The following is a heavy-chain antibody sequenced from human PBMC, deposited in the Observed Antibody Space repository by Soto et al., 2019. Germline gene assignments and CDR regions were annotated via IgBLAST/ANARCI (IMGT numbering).Heavy chain of an antibody. CDR1: GGSISRSSYY. CDR3: ARHLQDYGDSLDY. V-gene: IGHV4-39*01. CDR2: IYYSGST. J-gene: IGHJ4*02. Sequence: SETLSLTCTVSGGSISRSSYYWGWIRQPPGKGLEWIGSIYYSGSTYYNPSLKSRVTISVDTSKNQFSLKLSSVTAADTAVYYCARHLQDYGDSLDYWGQGTLVTVSS. D-gene: IGHD4-17*01.